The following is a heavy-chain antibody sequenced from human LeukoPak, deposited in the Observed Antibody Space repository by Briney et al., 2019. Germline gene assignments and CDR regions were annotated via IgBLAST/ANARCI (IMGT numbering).Heavy chain of an antibody. CDR2: ISWNSGSI. V-gene: IGHV3-9*01. Sequence: GRSLRLSCAASGFTFDDYAMRWVRQAPGKGLEWVSGISWNSGSIGYADSVKGRFTISRDNAKNSLYLQMNSLRAEDTALYYCAKVLYSGCDFVDVGMDVWGQGTTVTVSS. CDR3: AKVLYSGCDFVDVGMDV. J-gene: IGHJ6*02. D-gene: IGHD5-12*01. CDR1: GFTFDDYA.